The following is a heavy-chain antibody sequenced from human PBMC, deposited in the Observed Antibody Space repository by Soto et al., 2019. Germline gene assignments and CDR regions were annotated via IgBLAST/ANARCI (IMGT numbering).Heavy chain of an antibody. J-gene: IGHJ4*02. CDR3: AKDMAPMIVVVSPDY. CDR2: ISWNSGSI. Sequence: PGGSLRLSCAASGFPFDDYAMHWVRQAPGKGLEWVSGISWNSGSIGYADSVKGRFTISRDNAKNSLYLQMNSLRAEDTALYYCAKDMAPMIVVVSPDYWGQGTLVTVSS. V-gene: IGHV3-9*01. D-gene: IGHD3-22*01. CDR1: GFPFDDYA.